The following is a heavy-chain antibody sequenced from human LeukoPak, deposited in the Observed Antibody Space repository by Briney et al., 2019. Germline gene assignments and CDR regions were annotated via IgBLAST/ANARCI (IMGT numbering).Heavy chain of an antibody. D-gene: IGHD6-19*01. CDR1: GGSFSGYY. J-gene: IGHJ4*02. V-gene: IGHV4-34*01. CDR2: INHSGST. CDR3: ARGGREIAVVFDY. Sequence: SETLSLTCAVYGGSFSGYYWSWIRQPPGKGLEWIGEINHSGSTNYNPSLKSRVTISVDTSKNQFSLKLSSVTAADTAVYYCARGGREIAVVFDYWGQGTLVTVSS.